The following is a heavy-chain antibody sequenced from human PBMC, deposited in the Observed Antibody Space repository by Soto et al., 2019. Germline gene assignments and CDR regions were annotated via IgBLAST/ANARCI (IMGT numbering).Heavy chain of an antibody. D-gene: IGHD2-15*01. CDR3: AHRQRTVVVGAPFDL. V-gene: IGHV2-5*02. CDR2: IYWDDDK. J-gene: IGHJ4*02. Sequence: QITLRESGPTLVQPTQTLTLTCTLSGVSLSTSGEGVGWIRQPPGKALEWLALIYWDDDKRFSPSLKSRLAITRDISKSQVVMPMTDMAPEDTAIYYCAHRQRTVVVGAPFDLWGQGSPVTVSS. CDR1: GVSLSTSGEG.